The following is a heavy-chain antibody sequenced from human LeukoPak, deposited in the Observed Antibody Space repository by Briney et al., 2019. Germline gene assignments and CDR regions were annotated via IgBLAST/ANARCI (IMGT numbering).Heavy chain of an antibody. CDR2: IYSGGST. V-gene: IGHV3-53*01. D-gene: IGHD6-19*01. J-gene: IGHJ4*02. CDR1: GFTVSSNY. Sequence: PGGSLRLSCAASGFTVSSNYMSWVRQAPGKGLEWVSVIYSGGSTYYADSVKGRFTISRDNSKNTLYLQMNSLRAEDTAVYYCARGQIVVAGYYFDHWGQGTLVTVSS. CDR3: ARGQIVVAGYYFDH.